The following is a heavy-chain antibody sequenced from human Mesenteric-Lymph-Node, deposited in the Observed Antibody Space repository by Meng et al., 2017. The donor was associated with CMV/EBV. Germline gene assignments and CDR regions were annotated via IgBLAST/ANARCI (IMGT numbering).Heavy chain of an antibody. CDR2: IYPGDSDT. D-gene: IGHD1-26*01. Sequence: GYDFSIYWIAWVRQMPGKALEGMGIIYPGDSDTRYGPSFQGLFTISADKSSSTAYLQWTSLKASDTAIYYCARLGGALGVGGGYSQYWGQGTLVTAPQ. J-gene: IGHJ1*01. CDR3: ARLGGALGVGGGYSQY. V-gene: IGHV5-51*01. CDR1: GYDFSIYW.